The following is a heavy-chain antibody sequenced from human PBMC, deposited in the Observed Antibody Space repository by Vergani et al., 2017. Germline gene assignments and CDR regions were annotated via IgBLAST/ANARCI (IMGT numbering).Heavy chain of an antibody. D-gene: IGHD3-10*01. CDR1: GYIFSNFW. CDR3: ASGGHGSENGGALQL. V-gene: IGHV5-51*01. Sequence: EQQLVQSGSETKKPGESLQISCQAFGYIFSNFWIGWVRQRPGRGLEWMGIIYPGDSEVKSNPTVRGQVIFSVDTSVNTAYLQWRSLQASDTATYFCASGGHGSENGGALQLWGQGTNITVSS. J-gene: IGHJ3*01. CDR2: IYPGDSEV.